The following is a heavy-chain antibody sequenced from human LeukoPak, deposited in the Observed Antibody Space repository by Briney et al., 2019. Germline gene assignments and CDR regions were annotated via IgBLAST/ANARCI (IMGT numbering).Heavy chain of an antibody. J-gene: IGHJ4*02. V-gene: IGHV4-31*03. D-gene: IGHD1-26*01. CDR1: GDSISSGGHY. CDR2: IYYSGTS. Sequence: PSKTLSLTCTVSGDSISSGGHYWSWIRQHPGKGLEWIGYIYYSGTSYYNPSLKSRITISVDMSKNQFSLKVSSVTAADTAVYYCARDSSGRIDYWGQGTLVTVSS. CDR3: ARDSSGRIDY.